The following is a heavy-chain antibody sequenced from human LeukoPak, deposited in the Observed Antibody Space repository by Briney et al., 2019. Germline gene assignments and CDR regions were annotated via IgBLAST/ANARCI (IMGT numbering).Heavy chain of an antibody. CDR2: ISGSGGST. D-gene: IGHD2/OR15-2a*01. CDR1: GFSFSSYA. CDR3: ARGGLSIMGY. J-gene: IGHJ4*02. V-gene: IGHV3-23*01. Sequence: GGSLRLSRAASGFSFSSYAISWVRQAPGRGLQWVSAISGSGGSTYYADSVKGRFTISRDNARNALYLQMNSLRAEDTAVYFCARGGLSIMGYWGQGTLVTVSS.